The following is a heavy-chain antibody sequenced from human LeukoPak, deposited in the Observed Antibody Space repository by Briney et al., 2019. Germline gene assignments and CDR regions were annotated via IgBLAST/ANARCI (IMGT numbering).Heavy chain of an antibody. J-gene: IGHJ4*02. CDR2: INPSGGST. CDR1: GYTFTSYY. CDR3: AREAFWSGYHQEHFDY. D-gene: IGHD3-3*01. V-gene: IGHV1-46*01. Sequence: ASVKVSCKASGYTFTSYYMYWVRQAPGQGPEWMGIINPSGGSTNYAQKFQGRVTMTRDMSTSTVYMELSSLRSEDTAVYYCAREAFWSGYHQEHFDYWGQGTLVTVSS.